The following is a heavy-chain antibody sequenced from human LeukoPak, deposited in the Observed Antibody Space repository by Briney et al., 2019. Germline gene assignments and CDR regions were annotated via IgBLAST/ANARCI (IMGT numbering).Heavy chain of an antibody. V-gene: IGHV4-4*09. CDR2: IYTTGRT. D-gene: IGHD2-21*01. J-gene: IGHJ3*02. CDR1: DSPIGGDY. Sequence: SDTLSLPCSVSDSPIGGDYWSWFRQPPGKALEWIGYIYTTGRTNYNPSLKSRVTISVDTSKNQFSLKLNSVTAADTAVYYCAKILGSGVWYGFDIWGQGTMVTVSS. CDR3: AKILGSGVWYGFDI.